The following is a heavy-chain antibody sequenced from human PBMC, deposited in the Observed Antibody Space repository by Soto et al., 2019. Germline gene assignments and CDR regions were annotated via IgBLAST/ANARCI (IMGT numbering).Heavy chain of an antibody. J-gene: IGHJ4*02. Sequence: PSETLSLTCTVSGDSVSSVGFHWAWLRRPPGKGLEWIGYIYNGGSTYYRPSIESRMHMSLDANRNHYSLRLTSVTAADTAVYFCERAPVGLETIRYFDYWGQG. D-gene: IGHD1-1*01. CDR2: IYNGGST. CDR1: GDSVSSVGFH. CDR3: ERAPVGLETIRYFDY. V-gene: IGHV4-30-4*01.